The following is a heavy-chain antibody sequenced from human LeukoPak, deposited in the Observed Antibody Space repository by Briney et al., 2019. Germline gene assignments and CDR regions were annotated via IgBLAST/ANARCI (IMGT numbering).Heavy chain of an antibody. D-gene: IGHD2-8*01. CDR2: IYYSGST. J-gene: IGHJ4*02. CDR1: GGSISSYY. CDR3: ASTGYCTNGVCQVRSPFDY. V-gene: IGHV4-59*08. Sequence: EPSETLSLTCTVSGGSISSYYWSWIRQPPGKGLEWIGYIYYSGSTNYNPSLKSRVTISVDTSKNQFSLKLSSVTAADTAVYYCASTGYCTNGVCQVRSPFDYWGQGTLVTVSS.